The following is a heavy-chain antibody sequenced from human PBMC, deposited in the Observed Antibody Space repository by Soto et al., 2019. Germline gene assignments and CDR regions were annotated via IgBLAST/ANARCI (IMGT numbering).Heavy chain of an antibody. CDR3: ARDSGSFSGDY. J-gene: IGHJ4*02. D-gene: IGHD1-26*01. CDR2: INPRNGDT. Sequence: QVQLVQSGAEVKKPGASVTVSCKASGYTFTNYKMHWVSQALGQGLEWMGIINPRNGDTRYAQKFQGRVTMTRDTSTSTAYMELSRLESEDTAVFYCARDSGSFSGDYWGQGTLVTISS. CDR1: GYTFTNYK. V-gene: IGHV1-46*01.